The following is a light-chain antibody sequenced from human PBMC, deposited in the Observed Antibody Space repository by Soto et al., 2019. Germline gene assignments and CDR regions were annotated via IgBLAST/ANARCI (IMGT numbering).Light chain of an antibody. CDR2: KAS. CDR1: QTISSW. Sequence: DIPSTQSPSTLCGSLWVRVTITCVASQTISSWLAWYQQKPGKAPKLLIYKASTLKSGVPSRFSGSESGTEFTLTISSLQPDDFATYYCQHYNSYSEAFGQGTKVDIK. J-gene: IGKJ1*01. CDR3: QHYNSYSEA. V-gene: IGKV1-5*03.